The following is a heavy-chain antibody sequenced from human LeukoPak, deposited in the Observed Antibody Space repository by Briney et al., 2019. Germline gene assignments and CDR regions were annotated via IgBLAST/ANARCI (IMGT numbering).Heavy chain of an antibody. CDR2: IYYSGST. CDR3: ARHEYSGSYYGLSWFDP. D-gene: IGHD1-26*01. J-gene: IGHJ5*02. CDR1: GGSISSSGYY. Sequence: PSETLSLTCTVSGGSISSSGYYWGWIRQPPGKGLEWIASIYYSGSTYYNPSLKIRVTISVDTSKNQLSLKLSSLTAAETAVYYCARHEYSGSYYGLSWFDPWGQGTLVTVSS. V-gene: IGHV4-39*01.